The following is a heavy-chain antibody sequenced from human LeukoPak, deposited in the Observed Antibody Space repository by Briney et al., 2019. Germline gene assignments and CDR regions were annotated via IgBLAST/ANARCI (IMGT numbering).Heavy chain of an antibody. Sequence: GGSLRLSCAASGFTFSSYAMSWVRQAPGKGLEWVSSISGSGGSTYYADSVKGRFTISRDNSKDTLYLQVNSLRAEDTAVYYCAKEKALVVITYFDYWGQGTLVTVSS. CDR1: GFTFSSYA. J-gene: IGHJ4*02. V-gene: IGHV3-23*01. D-gene: IGHD3-22*01. CDR2: ISGSGGST. CDR3: AKEKALVVITYFDY.